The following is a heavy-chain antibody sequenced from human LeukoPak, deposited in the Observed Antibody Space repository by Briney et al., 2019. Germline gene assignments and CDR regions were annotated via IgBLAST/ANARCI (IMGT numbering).Heavy chain of an antibody. CDR1: GGSFSGYY. D-gene: IGHD4-11*01. J-gene: IGHJ4*02. V-gene: IGHV4-34*01. CDR2: INHSGST. Sequence: SETLSLTCAVYGGSFSGYYWSWIRQPPGKGLEWIGEINHSGSTNYNPSLKSRVTISVDTSKNQFSLKLSSVTAADTAVYYCARERRTVTTFLIDYWGQGTLVTVSS. CDR3: ARERRTVTTFLIDY.